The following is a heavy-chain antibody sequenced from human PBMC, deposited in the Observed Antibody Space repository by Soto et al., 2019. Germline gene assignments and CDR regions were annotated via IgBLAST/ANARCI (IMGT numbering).Heavy chain of an antibody. CDR2: INSDGSST. Sequence: PGGSLRLSCAASGFTFSSYWMHWVRQAPGKGLVWVSRINSDGSSTSYADSVKGRFTISRDNAKNTLYLQMNSLRAEDTAVYYCARAWGYCSSTSCSAYGMDVWGQGTTVTVSS. CDR1: GFTFSSYW. CDR3: ARAWGYCSSTSCSAYGMDV. J-gene: IGHJ6*02. V-gene: IGHV3-74*01. D-gene: IGHD2-2*01.